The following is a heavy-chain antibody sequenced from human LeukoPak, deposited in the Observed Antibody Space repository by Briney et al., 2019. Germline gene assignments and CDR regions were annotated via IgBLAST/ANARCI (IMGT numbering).Heavy chain of an antibody. Sequence: ASVKVSCKASGGTFSSYAISWVRQAPGQGLEWMGRIIPILGIANYAQKFQGRVTITAYKSTSTAYMELSSLRSEDTAVYYCARDFYSSGSLYYFDYWGQGTLVTVSS. D-gene: IGHD6-19*01. J-gene: IGHJ4*02. V-gene: IGHV1-69*04. CDR3: ARDFYSSGSLYYFDY. CDR1: GGTFSSYA. CDR2: IIPILGIA.